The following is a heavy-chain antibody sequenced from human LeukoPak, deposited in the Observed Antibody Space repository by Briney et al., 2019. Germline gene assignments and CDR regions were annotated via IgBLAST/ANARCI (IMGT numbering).Heavy chain of an antibody. J-gene: IGHJ4*02. D-gene: IGHD6-19*01. V-gene: IGHV4-59*01. CDR3: AREAGYSSGYYYFDY. CDR1: GGSTSSYY. CDR2: IYYSGST. Sequence: PSETLSLTCTVSGGSTSSYYWSWIRQPPGKGLEWIGYIYYSGSTNYNPSLKSRVTISVDTSKNQFSLKLSSVTAADTAVYYCAREAGYSSGYYYFDYWGQGTLVTVSS.